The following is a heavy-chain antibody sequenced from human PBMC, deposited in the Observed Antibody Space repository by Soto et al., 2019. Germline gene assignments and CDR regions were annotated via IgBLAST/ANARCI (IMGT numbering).Heavy chain of an antibody. CDR2: ISGSGGST. V-gene: IGHV3-23*01. CDR1: GFTFSSYA. J-gene: IGHJ4*02. Sequence: EVQLLESGGGLVQPGGSLRLSCAASGFTFSSYAMSCVRQAPGKGLEWVSAISGSGGSTYYADSVKGRLTISRDNSKNTLYLQMNSLRAEDTAVDYCSKDYGCNYAMDYWGQGNLVTVAS. CDR3: SKDYGCNYAMDY. D-gene: IGHD4-17*01.